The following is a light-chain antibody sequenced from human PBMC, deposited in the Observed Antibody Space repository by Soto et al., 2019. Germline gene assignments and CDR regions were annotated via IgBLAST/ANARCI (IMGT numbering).Light chain of an antibody. CDR1: QNVLHSSNKKNY. CDR2: WAS. Sequence: DFVMTQSPDSLAVSLGERATINCKSSQNVLHSSNKKNYLAWYQQKPGQPPQLVIYWASTRKSGVPDRFSGSGSGTDFTLTFRSVQAEDWSVYYCQQYFRTPLTSDPGTRVDI. J-gene: IGKJ3*01. CDR3: QQYFRTPLT. V-gene: IGKV4-1*01.